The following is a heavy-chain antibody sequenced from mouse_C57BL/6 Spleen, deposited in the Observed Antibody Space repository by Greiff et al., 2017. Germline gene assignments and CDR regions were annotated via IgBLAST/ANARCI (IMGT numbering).Heavy chain of an antibody. CDR2: ISSGSSTI. J-gene: IGHJ2*01. V-gene: IGHV5-17*01. D-gene: IGHD1-1*01. Sequence: VQRVESGGGLVKPGGSLKLSCAASGFTFSDYGMHWVRQAPEKGLEWVAYISSGSSTIYYADTVKGRFTISRDNAKNTLFLQMTSLRSEDTAMYYCARAGHYYGSTFFDYWGQGTTLTVSS. CDR1: GFTFSDYG. CDR3: ARAGHYYGSTFFDY.